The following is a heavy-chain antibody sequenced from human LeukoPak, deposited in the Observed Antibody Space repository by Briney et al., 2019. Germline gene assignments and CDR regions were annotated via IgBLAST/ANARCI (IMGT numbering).Heavy chain of an antibody. V-gene: IGHV1-69*04. D-gene: IGHD3-22*01. CDR1: GCTFSSYA. Sequence: SVKVSCKASGCTFSSYAISWVRQAPGQGLEWMGRIIPIFGIANYAQKFQGRVTITADKSTSTAYMELSSLRSEDTAVYYCASGYYYDSSGPVDYWGQGTLVTVSS. J-gene: IGHJ4*02. CDR2: IIPIFGIA. CDR3: ASGYYYDSSGPVDY.